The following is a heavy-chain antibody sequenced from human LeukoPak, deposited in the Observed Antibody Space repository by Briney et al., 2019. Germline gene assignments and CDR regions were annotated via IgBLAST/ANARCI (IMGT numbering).Heavy chain of an antibody. Sequence: GGSLRLSCAASGFTFSSYSMNWVRQAPGKGLEWVSVIYSGGSTYYADSVKGRFTISRDNSKNTLYLQMNSLRAEDTAVYYCARNLWYSSSWYGAFDIWGQGTLVTVSS. V-gene: IGHV3-66*02. J-gene: IGHJ3*02. CDR2: IYSGGST. CDR3: ARNLWYSSSWYGAFDI. CDR1: GFTFSSYS. D-gene: IGHD6-13*01.